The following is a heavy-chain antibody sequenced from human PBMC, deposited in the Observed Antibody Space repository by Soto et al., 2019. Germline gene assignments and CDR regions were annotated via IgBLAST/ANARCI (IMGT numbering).Heavy chain of an antibody. J-gene: IGHJ4*02. CDR3: ARGSLLASLGY. CDR2: ISYDGSNK. V-gene: IGHV3-30*19. Sequence: GGSLRLSCAASGFTLRSYGMHWVRQAPGKGLEWVAVISYDGSNKYYADSVKGRFTISRDNSKNTLYLQMNSLRAEDTAVYYCARGSLLASLGYWGQGTLVTVSS. CDR1: GFTLRSYG. D-gene: IGHD2-15*01.